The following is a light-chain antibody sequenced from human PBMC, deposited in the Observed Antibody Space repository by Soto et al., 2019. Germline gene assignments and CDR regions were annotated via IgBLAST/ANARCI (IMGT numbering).Light chain of an antibody. V-gene: IGLV1-47*01. Sequence: QSVLTQPPSASGAPGQRVSIPCSGSRSNIGTNFVYWYQQFPGTAPRLLIHWNNQRPSGVPDRFSGSKSGTSASLAISGLRSEDEADYYCAALDDSLSAGVFGGGTKLTVL. J-gene: IGLJ3*02. CDR1: RSNIGTNF. CDR2: WNN. CDR3: AALDDSLSAGV.